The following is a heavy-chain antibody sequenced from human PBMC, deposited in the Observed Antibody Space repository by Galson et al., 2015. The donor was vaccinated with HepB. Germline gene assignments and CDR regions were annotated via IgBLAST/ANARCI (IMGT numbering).Heavy chain of an antibody. V-gene: IGHV7-4-1*04. CDR1: GYTFSRYG. CDR3: ARDGSGSYRYGMDV. D-gene: IGHD1-26*01. J-gene: IGHJ6*02. Sequence: SVKVSCKASGYTFSRYGMNWVRQAPGQGLEWMGWINTNTGNPTYAQGFTGRFVFSLDTSVSMAYLQIRSLKAEDTAAYYCARDGSGSYRYGMDVWGQGTTVTVSS. CDR2: INTNTGNP.